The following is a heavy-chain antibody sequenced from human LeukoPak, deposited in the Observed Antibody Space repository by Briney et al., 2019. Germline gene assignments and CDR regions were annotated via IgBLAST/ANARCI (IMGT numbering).Heavy chain of an antibody. V-gene: IGHV1-2*02. CDR1: GYTFTGYY. D-gene: IGHD3-16*02. Sequence: GASVKVSCKASGYTFTGYYMHWVRQAPGQGLEWVGWINPNSGGTNYAQKFQGRVTMTRDTSISTAYMELSRLRSDGTAVYYCASFVDTFGGVIVFDYWGQGTLVTVSS. CDR2: INPNSGGT. CDR3: ASFVDTFGGVIVFDY. J-gene: IGHJ4*02.